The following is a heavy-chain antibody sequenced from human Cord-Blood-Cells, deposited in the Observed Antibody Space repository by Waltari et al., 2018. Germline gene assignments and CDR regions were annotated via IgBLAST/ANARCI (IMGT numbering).Heavy chain of an antibody. CDR2: IWYDGSKK. CDR3: ARDPDVDYFDY. Sequence: QVQLVESGGGVVQPGRSLRLSCAASGYTFSSYGMHWVRQAPGKGLEWVAVIWYDGSKKYYADSVKGRFTISRGNCKNTLYRQMNSLRAEDTAVYYCARDPDVDYFDYWGQGTLVTVSS. J-gene: IGHJ4*02. CDR1: GYTFSSYG. V-gene: IGHV3-33*01.